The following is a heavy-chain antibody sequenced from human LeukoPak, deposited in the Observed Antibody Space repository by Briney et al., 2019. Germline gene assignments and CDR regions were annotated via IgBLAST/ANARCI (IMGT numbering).Heavy chain of an antibody. CDR1: GGSFSGYY. V-gene: IGHV4-34*01. D-gene: IGHD5-18*01. CDR2: INHSGST. J-gene: IGHJ5*02. Sequence: SETLSLTCAVYGGSFSGYYWSWIRQPPGKGLEWIGEINHSGSTNYNPSLKSRVTISVDTSKNQFSLKLSSVTAADTAVYYCARPGYRYGYRNWFDPWGQGTLVTVSS. CDR3: ARPGYRYGYRNWFDP.